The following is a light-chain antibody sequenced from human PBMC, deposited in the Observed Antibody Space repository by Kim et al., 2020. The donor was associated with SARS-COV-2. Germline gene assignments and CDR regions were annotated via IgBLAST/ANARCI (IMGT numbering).Light chain of an antibody. CDR3: QSADSSGTYKV. CDR1: ALPKQY. Sequence: SYELTQPPLVSVSPGQTARITCSGDALPKQYAYWYQQKPGQAPVLVIYKDSERPSGIPERFSGSSSGTTVTLTISGVQAEDEADYYCQSADSSGTYKVFG. V-gene: IGLV3-25*03. J-gene: IGLJ2*01. CDR2: KDS.